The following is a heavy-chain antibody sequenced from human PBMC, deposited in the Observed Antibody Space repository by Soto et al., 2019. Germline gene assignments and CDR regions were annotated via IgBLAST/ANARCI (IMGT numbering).Heavy chain of an antibody. Sequence: SETLSLTCAVSGGSISSGGYSWSWIRQPPGKGLEWIGYIYHSGSTYYNPSLKSRVTISVDRSKNQFSLKLSSVTAADTAVYYCARSRSCSGGSCYGWFDPWGQGTLVTVSS. CDR2: IYHSGST. J-gene: IGHJ5*02. CDR1: GGSISSGGYS. CDR3: ARSRSCSGGSCYGWFDP. V-gene: IGHV4-30-2*01. D-gene: IGHD2-15*01.